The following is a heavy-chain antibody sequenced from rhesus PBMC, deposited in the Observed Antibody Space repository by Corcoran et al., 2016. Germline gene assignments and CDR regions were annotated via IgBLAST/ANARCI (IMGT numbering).Heavy chain of an antibody. J-gene: IGHJ4*01. CDR3: ARRPYSGYSSFDY. D-gene: IGHD5-24*01. CDR2: ISYSGSS. Sequence: QVQLQESGPGLVKPSETLSLTCAVSGYSISSGYGWSWIRQPPGKGLEWIGYISYSGSSYYTTSFKSRVTISIDTSKNQFSLKRGSVTAADTAVYYCARRPYSGYSSFDYWGQGVLVTVSS. CDR1: GYSISSGYG. V-gene: IGHV4-127*01.